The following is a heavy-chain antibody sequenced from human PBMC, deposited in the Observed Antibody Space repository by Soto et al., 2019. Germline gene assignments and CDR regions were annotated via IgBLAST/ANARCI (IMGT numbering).Heavy chain of an antibody. Sequence: KQSQTLSLTCAISGDSVSSNSAAWNWIRQSPSRGLEWLGRTYYRSKWYNDYAVSVKSRITINPDTSKNQFSLQLNSVTPEDTAVYYCARDAPRRSSSSGPEYYFDYWGQGTLVTVSS. J-gene: IGHJ4*02. CDR1: GDSVSSNSAA. D-gene: IGHD6-6*01. V-gene: IGHV6-1*01. CDR2: TYYRSKWYN. CDR3: ARDAPRRSSSSGPEYYFDY.